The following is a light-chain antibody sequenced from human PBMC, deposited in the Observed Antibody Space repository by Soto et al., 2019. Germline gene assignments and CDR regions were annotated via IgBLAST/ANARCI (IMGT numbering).Light chain of an antibody. V-gene: IGKV1-5*03. Sequence: DIQMTQSPSTLSASVGDRVTITCRASQSISSWLAWYQQKPGKAPKLLIYKASSLESGVPSRFSGSGSGTEFTLTISSLQPDDFATYYCQQYHYWWTFGQGTKVEIK. CDR2: KAS. J-gene: IGKJ1*01. CDR3: QQYHYWWT. CDR1: QSISSW.